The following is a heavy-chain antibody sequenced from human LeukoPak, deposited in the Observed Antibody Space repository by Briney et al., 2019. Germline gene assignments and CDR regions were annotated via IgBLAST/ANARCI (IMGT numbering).Heavy chain of an antibody. V-gene: IGHV3-33*01. Sequence: PGGSLRLSCAASGFTLSTYAMHWVRQAPGKGLEWVAFIWSDGSNQYYADSVKGRFTISRDTSKNTLDLQMNSLRAEDTAVYYCARVRAGSGSYRAFDIWGQGTMVTVSS. D-gene: IGHD3-10*01. CDR3: ARVRAGSGSYRAFDI. CDR1: GFTLSTYA. CDR2: IWSDGSNQ. J-gene: IGHJ3*02.